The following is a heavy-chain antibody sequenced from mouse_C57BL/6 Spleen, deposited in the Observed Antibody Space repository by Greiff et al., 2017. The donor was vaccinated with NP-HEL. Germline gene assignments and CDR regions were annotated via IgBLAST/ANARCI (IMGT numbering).Heavy chain of an antibody. CDR1: GFNIKDYY. Sequence: VQLQQSGAELVRPGASVKLSCTASGFNIKDYYMHWVKQRPEQGLAWIGRIDPEDGDTEYAPKFQGKATMTADTSSNTAYLQLSSLTSEDTAVYYCTTAEGYYGSSAAWFAYWGQGTLVTVSA. CDR2: IDPEDGDT. J-gene: IGHJ3*01. CDR3: TTAEGYYGSSAAWFAY. D-gene: IGHD1-1*01. V-gene: IGHV14-1*01.